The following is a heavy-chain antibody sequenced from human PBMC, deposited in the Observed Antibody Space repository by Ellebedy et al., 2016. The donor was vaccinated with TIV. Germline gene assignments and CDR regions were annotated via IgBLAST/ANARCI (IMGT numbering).Heavy chain of an antibody. Sequence: GGSLRLXXAASGFTFSSYAMSWVRQAPGKGLEWVSAISGSGGSTYYADSVKGRFTISRDNSKNTLYLQMNSLRAEDTAVYYCAKVWDSSGSYDAFDIWGQGTMVTVSS. V-gene: IGHV3-23*01. CDR3: AKVWDSSGSYDAFDI. CDR2: ISGSGGST. CDR1: GFTFSSYA. J-gene: IGHJ3*02. D-gene: IGHD3-22*01.